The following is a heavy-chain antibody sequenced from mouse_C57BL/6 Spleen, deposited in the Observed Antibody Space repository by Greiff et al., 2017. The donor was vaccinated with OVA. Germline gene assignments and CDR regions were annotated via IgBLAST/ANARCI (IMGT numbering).Heavy chain of an antibody. J-gene: IGHJ1*03. D-gene: IGHD1-1*01. CDR1: GFNIKDYY. CDR3: TTDYYGRGWYFDV. CDR2: IDPEDGDT. Sequence: VQLQQSGAELVRPGASVKLSCTASGFNIKDYYMHWVKQRPEQGLEWIGRIDPEDGDTEYAPKFQGKATMTADTSSNPAYLQLSSLTSEDTAVYYCTTDYYGRGWYFDVWGTGTTVTVSS. V-gene: IGHV14-1*01.